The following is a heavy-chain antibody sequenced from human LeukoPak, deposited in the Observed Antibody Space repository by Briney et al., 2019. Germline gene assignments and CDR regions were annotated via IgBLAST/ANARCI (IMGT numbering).Heavy chain of an antibody. CDR2: VFRTGTA. D-gene: IGHD2-15*01. V-gene: IGHV4-31*03. J-gene: IGHJ5*02. CDR1: SGSIDTDHY. CDR3: ARADILVVRRWFDP. Sequence: PSETLSLTCNVSSGSIDTDHYWYWLRQRPGKDLEWIGYVFRTGTAHYNPSFESRATISIETSKSQFSLKLTSVTASDTGVYYCARADILVVRRWFDPWGLGTLVTVSS.